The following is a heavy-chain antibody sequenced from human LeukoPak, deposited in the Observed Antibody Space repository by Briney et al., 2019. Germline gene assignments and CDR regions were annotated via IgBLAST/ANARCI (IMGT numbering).Heavy chain of an antibody. V-gene: IGHV3-21*01. Sequence: GGSLRLSCAASGFTFTSYAMNWVRQAPGKGLEWVSSISSSSRDINYADSVKGRFTISRDNAWNSLYLQMNSLRAEDTAVYYCARDSDSSGHYYMDYFDYWGQGALVTVSS. CDR1: GFTFTSYA. CDR2: ISSSSRDI. CDR3: ARDSDSSGHYYMDYFDY. D-gene: IGHD3-22*01. J-gene: IGHJ4*02.